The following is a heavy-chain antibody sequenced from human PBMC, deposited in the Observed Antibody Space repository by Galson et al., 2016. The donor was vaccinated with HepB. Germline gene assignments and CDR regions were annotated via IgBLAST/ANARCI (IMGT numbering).Heavy chain of an antibody. D-gene: IGHD3-3*01. CDR2: IRDSGTRT. CDR1: GFTVSNQA. Sequence: SLRLSCAVSGFTVSNQAMSWVRQAPGKGLEWVSTIRDSGTRTYYADSVKGRFTISRDNSRNTLYLQMNSLRVDDTAVYHCAKGQAYEWYFDSWGQGTRVTFSS. V-gene: IGHV3-23*01. CDR3: AKGQAYEWYFDS. J-gene: IGHJ4*02.